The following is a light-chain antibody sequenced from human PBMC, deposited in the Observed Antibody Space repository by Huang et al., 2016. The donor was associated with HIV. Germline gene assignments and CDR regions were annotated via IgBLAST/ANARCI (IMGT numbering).Light chain of an antibody. CDR2: DAS. J-gene: IGKJ3*01. CDR3: QQRNNWPLT. Sequence: EIVLTQSPATLSLSPGERATLSCRASQSVFSYLAWYQQKPGQAPRLLIYDASNRATGIPARFSGSGSGTDFTLTISSLEPEEFAVYYCQQRNNWPLTFGPGTKVDIK. V-gene: IGKV3-11*01. CDR1: QSVFSY.